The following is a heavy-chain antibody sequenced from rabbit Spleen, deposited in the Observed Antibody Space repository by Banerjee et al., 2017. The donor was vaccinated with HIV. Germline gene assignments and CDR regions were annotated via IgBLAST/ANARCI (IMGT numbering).Heavy chain of an antibody. CDR1: GFSFSDRDV. D-gene: IGHD2-1*01. Sequence: QEELEESGGGLVKPEGSLTLTCKASGFSFSDRDVMCWVRQAPGKGLQWIACINASTGKPVYATWASGRFIISRTSSTTVTLRMTSLTAADRATYFCARDLVGVIGWNFGLWGPGTFVTVS. CDR2: INASTGKP. V-gene: IGHV1S45*01. CDR3: ARDLVGVIGWNFGL. J-gene: IGHJ4*01.